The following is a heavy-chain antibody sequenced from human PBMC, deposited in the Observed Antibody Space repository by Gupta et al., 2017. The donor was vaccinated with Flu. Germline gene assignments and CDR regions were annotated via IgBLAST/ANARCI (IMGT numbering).Heavy chain of an antibody. Sequence: GLEWVAVISYNGHNQKYGDSVMGRFSVSRDNSKSTVYLQMNNLRSEYKAVYYCARDAWDGGVVPDVFDYYPFTSMDGWGKGTTVPVSA. D-gene: IGHD3-16*01. CDR2: ISYNGHNQ. CDR3: ARDAWDGGVVPDVFDYYPFTSMDG. V-gene: IGHV3-30*03. J-gene: IGHJ6*04.